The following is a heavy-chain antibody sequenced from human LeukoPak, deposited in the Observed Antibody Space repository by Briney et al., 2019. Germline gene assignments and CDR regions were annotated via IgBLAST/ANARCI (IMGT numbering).Heavy chain of an antibody. J-gene: IGHJ4*02. Sequence: PGGSLRLSCAVSGFTFSNFGMNWVRQAPGKGLEWDSHISSHSSYIYYADSVKGRFTISRDNAKNSLYLQMNSLRAEDTAVYYCARDLDSTSPPYWGQGTLVTVSS. V-gene: IGHV3-21*01. CDR1: GFTFSNFG. D-gene: IGHD2/OR15-2a*01. CDR3: ARDLDSTSPPY. CDR2: ISSHSSYI.